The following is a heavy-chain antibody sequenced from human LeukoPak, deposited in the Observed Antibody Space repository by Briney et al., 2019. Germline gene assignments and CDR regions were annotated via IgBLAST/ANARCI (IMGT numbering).Heavy chain of an antibody. CDR3: ASTDDGSYRRFDY. CDR2: IIPIFGTA. D-gene: IGHD1-26*01. CDR1: GGTFSSYA. V-gene: IGHV1-69*13. J-gene: IGHJ4*02. Sequence: GVSVKVSCKASGGTFSSYAISWVRQAPGQGLEWMGGIIPIFGTANYAQKFQGRVTITADESTSTAYMELSSLRSEDTAVFYCASTDDGSYRRFDYWGQGTLVTVSS.